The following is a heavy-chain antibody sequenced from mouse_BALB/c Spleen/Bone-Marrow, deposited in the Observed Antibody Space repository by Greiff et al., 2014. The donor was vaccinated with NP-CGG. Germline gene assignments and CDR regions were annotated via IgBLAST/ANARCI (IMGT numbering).Heavy chain of an antibody. CDR2: ISNGGGST. CDR1: GFTFSDYY. J-gene: IGHJ3*01. V-gene: IGHV5-12*02. Sequence: EVKLVESGGGLVQPGGSLKLSCATSGFTFSDYYMYWVRQTPEKRLEWVAYISNGGGSTXXPDTVKGRFTISRDNAKNTLYLQMSRLKSEDTAMYYCARHNYDETWFAYWGQGTLVTVSA. D-gene: IGHD2-4*01. CDR3: ARHNYDETWFAY.